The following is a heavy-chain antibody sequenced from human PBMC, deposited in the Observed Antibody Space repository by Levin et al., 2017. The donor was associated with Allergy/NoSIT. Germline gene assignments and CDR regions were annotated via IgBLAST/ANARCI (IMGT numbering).Heavy chain of an antibody. J-gene: IGHJ3*02. CDR1: GGSIRSGDYY. Sequence: SQTLSLPCTVSGGSIRSGDYYWSWIRQPPGKGLEWIGYIYYSGSTYYNPSLKSRVTISVDTSKNQFSLKLSSVTAADTAVYYCARDARYWGHSSGWKGAFDIWGQGTMVTVSS. CDR2: IYYSGST. D-gene: IGHD6-19*01. CDR3: ARDARYWGHSSGWKGAFDI. V-gene: IGHV4-30-4*01.